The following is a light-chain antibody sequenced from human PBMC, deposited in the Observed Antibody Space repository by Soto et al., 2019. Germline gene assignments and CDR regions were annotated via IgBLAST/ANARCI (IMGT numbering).Light chain of an antibody. J-gene: IGKJ1*01. V-gene: IGKV1-39*01. CDR3: QQSYSTPRT. CDR1: QSISIY. CDR2: AAS. Sequence: IRMTQSPSSLSASTGDRVTITCRASQSISIYLNWYQQKPGKAPKLLIYAASSLQSGVPSRFSGSGSGTDFTLTISSLQPEDFATYYCQQSYSTPRTFGQGTKVDIK.